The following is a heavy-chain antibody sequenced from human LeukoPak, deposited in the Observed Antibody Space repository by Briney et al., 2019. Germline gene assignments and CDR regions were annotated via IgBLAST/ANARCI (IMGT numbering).Heavy chain of an antibody. Sequence: GESLKISCKGSGFSFTNYRIGWVRQMPGKGLEWMGIIFPRDSDTRYSPSFQGQVIISSDKSINTAYLQWSKLKASDTAMYYCARQTIAARPDAFDIWGQGTMVTVSS. CDR3: ARQTIAARPDAFDI. CDR2: IFPRDSDT. CDR1: GFSFTNYR. D-gene: IGHD6-6*01. V-gene: IGHV5-51*01. J-gene: IGHJ3*02.